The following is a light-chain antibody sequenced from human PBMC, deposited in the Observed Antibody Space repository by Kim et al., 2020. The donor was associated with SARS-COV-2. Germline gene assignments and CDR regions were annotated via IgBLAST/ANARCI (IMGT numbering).Light chain of an antibody. Sequence: LSPGERATLSCRASQSVSSYLAWYQQKPGQAPRLLIYDASNRATGIPARFSGSGSGTDFTLTISSLEPEDFAVYYCQQRSNWPATFGPGTKVDIK. CDR2: DAS. CDR3: QQRSNWPAT. V-gene: IGKV3-11*01. J-gene: IGKJ3*01. CDR1: QSVSSY.